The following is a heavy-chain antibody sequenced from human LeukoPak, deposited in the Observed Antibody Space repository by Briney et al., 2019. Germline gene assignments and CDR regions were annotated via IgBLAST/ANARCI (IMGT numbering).Heavy chain of an antibody. CDR1: GGSITSGDSY. V-gene: IGHV4-30-4*01. D-gene: IGHD3-10*01. Sequence: SETLSLTCTVSGGSITSGDSYWGWIGHPPGKGLEWMGYIYYSGSTYYNPSLKSRVTISVDTSKNQFSLKLSSVTAADTAVYYCGRDLTMVRGAPGYWGPGTLVTVSS. CDR2: IYYSGST. CDR3: GRDLTMVRGAPGY. J-gene: IGHJ4*02.